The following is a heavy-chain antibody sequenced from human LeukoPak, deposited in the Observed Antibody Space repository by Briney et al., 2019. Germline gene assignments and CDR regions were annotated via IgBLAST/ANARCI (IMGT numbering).Heavy chain of an antibody. CDR2: IIPIFGTA. CDR3: ARDRLRPDYDFWSGYYDYYYYYGMDV. J-gene: IGHJ6*02. Sequence: SVKVSCKASGGTFSIYAISWVRQAPGQGLEWMGGIIPIFGTANYAQKFQGRVTITADESTSTAYMELSSLRSEDTAVYYCARDRLRPDYDFWSGYYDYYYYYGMDVWGQGTTVTVSS. CDR1: GGTFSIYA. V-gene: IGHV1-69*13. D-gene: IGHD3-3*01.